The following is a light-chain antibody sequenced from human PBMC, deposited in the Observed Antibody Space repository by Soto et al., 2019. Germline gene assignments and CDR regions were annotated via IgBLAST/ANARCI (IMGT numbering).Light chain of an antibody. CDR2: GAS. CDR1: QSVSSSY. J-gene: IGKJ1*01. Sequence: EIVLTQSPGTLSVSPGERATLSCRASQSVSSSYLAWHQQKPGQAPRLLIYGASSRATGISDRFSGSGSGTDFTLTISRLESEDFAVYYCQHYGSSLWTFGQGTKVEIK. V-gene: IGKV3-20*01. CDR3: QHYGSSLWT.